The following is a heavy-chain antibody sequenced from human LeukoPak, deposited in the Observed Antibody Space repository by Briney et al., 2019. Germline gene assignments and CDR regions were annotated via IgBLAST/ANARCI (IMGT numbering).Heavy chain of an antibody. D-gene: IGHD3-9*01. CDR2: IYYSGST. V-gene: IGHV4-61*01. CDR1: GGSVSSGSYY. J-gene: IGHJ4*02. Sequence: SETLSLTCTVSGGSVSSGSYYWSWIRQPPGKGLEWIGYIYYSGSTNYNPSLKSRVTISVDTSKNQFSLKLSSVTAADTAVYYCARAVRYDILTGYHTPYFDYWGQGTLVTVSS. CDR3: ARAVRYDILTGYHTPYFDY.